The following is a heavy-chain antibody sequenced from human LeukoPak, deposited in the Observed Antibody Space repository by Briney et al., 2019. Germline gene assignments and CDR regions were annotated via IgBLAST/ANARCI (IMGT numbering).Heavy chain of an antibody. CDR2: INHSGST. D-gene: IGHD3-10*01. CDR1: GGSFSGYY. Sequence: SETLSLTCAVYGGSFSGYYWSWIRQPPGKGLEWIGEINHSGSTNYNPSLKSRITISVDTSKNQFSLKLSSVTAADTAVYYCARGDYYGSGSYDYWGQGTLVTVSS. V-gene: IGHV4-34*01. J-gene: IGHJ4*02. CDR3: ARGDYYGSGSYDY.